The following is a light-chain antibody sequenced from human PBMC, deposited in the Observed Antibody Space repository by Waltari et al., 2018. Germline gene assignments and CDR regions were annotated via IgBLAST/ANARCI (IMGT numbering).Light chain of an antibody. Sequence: QSALTQPASVSGSPGQSITISCTGTSSDVGDYNYVSWYQQHPGKAPKIRIYDVSKRPSGVSNRFSGSKSGKTASLTISGLQAEDEADYYCCSYAGSSTPVVSGGGTKLTVL. CDR3: CSYAGSSTPVV. CDR2: DVS. V-gene: IGLV2-23*02. J-gene: IGLJ2*01. CDR1: SSDVGDYNY.